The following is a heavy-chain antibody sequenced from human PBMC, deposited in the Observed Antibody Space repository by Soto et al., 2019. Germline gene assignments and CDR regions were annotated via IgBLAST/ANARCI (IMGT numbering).Heavy chain of an antibody. V-gene: IGHV1-18*04. CDR1: GYRFTSYG. CDR3: AREILSPDYHFYGLDV. J-gene: IGHJ6*02. D-gene: IGHD2-15*01. CDR2: ISVQNGNT. Sequence: ASVKLSCKASGYRFTSYGITWVRQAPGQGLEWMGWISVQNGNTNYAQRLQGRVTMTTDTSTSTAYMELRSLRSDDTAVYYCAREILSPDYHFYGLDVWGQGTTVTVSS.